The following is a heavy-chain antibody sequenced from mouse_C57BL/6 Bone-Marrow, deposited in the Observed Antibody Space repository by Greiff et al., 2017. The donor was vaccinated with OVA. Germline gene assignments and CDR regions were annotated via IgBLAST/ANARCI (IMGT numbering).Heavy chain of an antibody. Sequence: LEESGAELVKPGASVKLSCKASGYTFTEYTIHWVKQRSGQGLEWIGWFYPGSGSIKYNEKFKDKATLTADKSSSTVYMELSRLTSEDSAVYFCARHEEITTVVENYYAMDYWGQGTSVTVSS. D-gene: IGHD1-1*01. J-gene: IGHJ4*01. V-gene: IGHV1-62-2*01. CDR3: ARHEEITTVVENYYAMDY. CDR2: FYPGSGSI. CDR1: GYTFTEYT.